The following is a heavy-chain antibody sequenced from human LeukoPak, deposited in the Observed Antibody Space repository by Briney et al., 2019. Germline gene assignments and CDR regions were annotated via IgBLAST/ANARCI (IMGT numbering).Heavy chain of an antibody. J-gene: IGHJ4*02. V-gene: IGHV3-30*04. CDR1: GFTFTSYT. D-gene: IGHD3/OR15-3a*01. CDR3: ARDWTLGPPDYFDY. CDR2: IAYDGGIE. Sequence: SGGSLRLSCVASGFTFTSYTVHWVRQAPGKGLEWVAVIAYDGGIEFYADSVRGRFTISRDNSMHTLYLQMNSLRAEDTAVYYCARDWTLGPPDYFDYWGQGTLVTVSS.